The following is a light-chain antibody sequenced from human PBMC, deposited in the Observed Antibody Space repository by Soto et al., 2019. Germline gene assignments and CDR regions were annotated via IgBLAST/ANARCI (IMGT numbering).Light chain of an antibody. Sequence: QSALTQPASVAGSPGQSITISSTGTSSEVGGYNYVSWYQHHPGKAPKLIIYDVTNRPSGVSHPFSGSKSGNTASLTISGLQPEDEADDDCSSYTTSNTRQIVFGTGITVTAL. J-gene: IGLJ1*01. CDR3: SSYTTSNTRQIV. CDR2: DVT. CDR1: SSEVGGYNY. V-gene: IGLV2-14*03.